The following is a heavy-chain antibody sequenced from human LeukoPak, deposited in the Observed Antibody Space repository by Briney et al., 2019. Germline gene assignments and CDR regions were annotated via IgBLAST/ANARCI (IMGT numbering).Heavy chain of an antibody. CDR3: ARHVGYCSSTSCYRGGTNWFDP. D-gene: IGHD2-2*01. CDR2: IYTSGST. Sequence: SETLSLTCTVSGGSISSYYWSWIRQPAGKGLEWIGRIYTSGSTNYNPSLKSRVTISVDTSKNQFSLKLSSVTAADTAVYYCARHVGYCSSTSCYRGGTNWFDPWGQGTLVTVSS. J-gene: IGHJ5*02. CDR1: GGSISSYY. V-gene: IGHV4-4*07.